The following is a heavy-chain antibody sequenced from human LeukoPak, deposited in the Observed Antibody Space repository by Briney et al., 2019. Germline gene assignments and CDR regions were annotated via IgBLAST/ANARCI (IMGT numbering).Heavy chain of an antibody. CDR2: INPSGGST. D-gene: IGHD2-2*01. J-gene: IGHJ4*02. CDR3: AREGLVVPAIDY. V-gene: IGHV1-46*01. CDR1: GYTFTGYY. Sequence: ASVKVSCTASGYTFTGYYMHWVRQAPGQGLEWMGIINPSGGSTSYAQKLQGRVTMTRDTSTSTVYMELSSLRSGDTAVYYCAREGLVVPAIDYWGQGTLVTVSS.